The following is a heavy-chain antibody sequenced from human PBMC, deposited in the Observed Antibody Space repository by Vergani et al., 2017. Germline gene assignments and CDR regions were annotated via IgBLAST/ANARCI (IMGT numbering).Heavy chain of an antibody. CDR3: ATPAGGGITMVRGSGYFQH. J-gene: IGHJ1*01. Sequence: EVQLVESGGGLVQPGGSLRLSCAASGFTFSSYAMSWVRQAPGKGLEWVSAISGSGGSTYYADSVKGRFTISRDNSKNTLYLQMNSLRAEDTAVYYCATPAGGGITMVRGSGYFQHWGQGTLVTVSS. CDR1: GFTFSSYA. CDR2: ISGSGGST. D-gene: IGHD3-10*01. V-gene: IGHV3-23*04.